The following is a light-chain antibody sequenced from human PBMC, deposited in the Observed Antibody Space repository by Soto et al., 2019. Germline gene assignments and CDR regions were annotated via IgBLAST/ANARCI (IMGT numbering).Light chain of an antibody. V-gene: IGLV2-14*03. Sequence: QSALTQPASVSGSPGQSITISCTGTSCDVGGYNFVSWYQHHPGKAPKLMIYDVSNRPSGVSNRFSGSKSGNTASLTISGLQAEDEADYYCSSYTSSSTLVFGGGTQLTVL. J-gene: IGLJ2*01. CDR3: SSYTSSSTLV. CDR2: DVS. CDR1: SCDVGGYNF.